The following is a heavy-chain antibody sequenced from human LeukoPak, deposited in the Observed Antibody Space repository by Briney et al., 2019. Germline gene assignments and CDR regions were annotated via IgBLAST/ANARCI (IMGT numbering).Heavy chain of an antibody. CDR3: ARHFDWFDP. J-gene: IGHJ5*02. Sequence: PSETLSLTCTVSGGSISSYYWSWIRQPPGKGLEWIGYIYYSGSTNYNPSLKSRVTISVDTSKNQFSLKLSSVTAADTAVYYCARHFDWFDPWGQGTLVTVSS. CDR2: IYYSGST. V-gene: IGHV4-59*08. CDR1: GGSISSYY.